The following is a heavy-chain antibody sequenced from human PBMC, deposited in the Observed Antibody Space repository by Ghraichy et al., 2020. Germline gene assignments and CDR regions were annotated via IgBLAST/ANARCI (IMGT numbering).Heavy chain of an antibody. CDR2: MYYSGSI. Sequence: SETLSLTCTVSGGSISRTSYYWGWIRQAPGKGLEWIGSMYYSGSIYYNPFLKSRVTTSVDTSKNQFFLKLSSVTAADTAVYYCARHEGAGVDGYNYWYYGMDVWGQGTTVTVSS. D-gene: IGHD5-24*01. V-gene: IGHV4-39*01. J-gene: IGHJ6*02. CDR1: GGSISRTSYY. CDR3: ARHEGAGVDGYNYWYYGMDV.